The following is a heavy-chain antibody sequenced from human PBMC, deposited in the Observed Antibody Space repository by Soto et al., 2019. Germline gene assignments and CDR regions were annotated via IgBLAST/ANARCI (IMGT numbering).Heavy chain of an antibody. D-gene: IGHD3-22*01. V-gene: IGHV1-46*01. CDR3: ARGDSSGYPNYYYYGMDV. Sequence: ASVKVSCKASGYTFTSYYMHWVRQAPGQGLEWMGIINPSGGSTSYAQKFQGGVTMTRDTSTSTVYMELSSLRSEDTAVYYCARGDSSGYPNYYYYGMDVWGQGTTVTVSS. J-gene: IGHJ6*02. CDR1: GYTFTSYY. CDR2: INPSGGST.